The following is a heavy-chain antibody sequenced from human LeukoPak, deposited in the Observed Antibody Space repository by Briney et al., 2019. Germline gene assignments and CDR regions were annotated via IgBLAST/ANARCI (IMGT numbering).Heavy chain of an antibody. CDR3: ARPTSTRVN. CDR1: GGSISSGGYS. J-gene: IGHJ4*02. Sequence: SETLSLTCAVSGGSISSGGYSWSWIRQPPGKGLEWIGEINHSGSTNYNPSLKSRVTISVDTSKNQFSLKLSSVTAADTAVYYCARPTSTRVNWGQGTLVTVSS. V-gene: IGHV4-34*01. CDR2: INHSGST.